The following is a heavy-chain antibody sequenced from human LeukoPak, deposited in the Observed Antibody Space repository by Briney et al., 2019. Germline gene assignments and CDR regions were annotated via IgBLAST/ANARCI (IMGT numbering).Heavy chain of an antibody. D-gene: IGHD6-13*01. V-gene: IGHV3-9*01. J-gene: IGHJ6*02. Sequence: GGSLRLSCAASGFTFDDYAMHWVRQAPGKGLEWVSGISWNSGSIGYADSVKGRFTISRDNAKNSLYLQMNSLRAEDTALYCCAKALLDNSSSWYNYYYGMDVWGQGTTVTVSS. CDR2: ISWNSGSI. CDR1: GFTFDDYA. CDR3: AKALLDNSSSWYNYYYGMDV.